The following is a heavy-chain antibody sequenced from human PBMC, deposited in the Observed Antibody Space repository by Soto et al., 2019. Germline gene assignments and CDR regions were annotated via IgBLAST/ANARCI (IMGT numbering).Heavy chain of an antibody. V-gene: IGHV1-2*04. J-gene: IGHJ6*02. Sequence: GASVKISCKASGYSFTDYHIHWVRQAPGQGLEWLGRINPKSGGTSTAQKFQGWVTMTTDTSISTASMELTRLTSDDTAIYYCARGDSTDCSNGVCSFFYNHDLDVWGQGTTVTVSS. CDR3: ARGDSTDCSNGVCSFFYNHDLDV. CDR1: GYSFTDYH. D-gene: IGHD2-8*01. CDR2: INPKSGGT.